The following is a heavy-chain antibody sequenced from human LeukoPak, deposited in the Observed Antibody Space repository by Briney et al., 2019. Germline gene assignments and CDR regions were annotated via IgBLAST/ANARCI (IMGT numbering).Heavy chain of an antibody. CDR1: GGSISSSSYY. D-gene: IGHD6-19*01. V-gene: IGHV4-39*07. J-gene: IGHJ3*02. CDR3: AIQRPEKYSSGWYDAFDI. Sequence: SETLSLTCTVSGGSISSSSYYWGWIRQPPGKGLEWIGNIYYSGSTYYNPSLKSRVTISVDTSKNQFSLKLSSVTAADTAVYYCAIQRPEKYSSGWYDAFDIWGQGTMVTVSS. CDR2: IYYSGST.